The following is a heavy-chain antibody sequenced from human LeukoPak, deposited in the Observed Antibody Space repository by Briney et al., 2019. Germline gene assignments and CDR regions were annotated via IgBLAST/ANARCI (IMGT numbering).Heavy chain of an antibody. CDR1: EFTFSVHW. CDR2: IDNDGTNT. D-gene: IGHD6-6*01. V-gene: IGHV3-74*01. Sequence: PGGSLRLSCAASEFTFSVHWMHWVRQVPGKGLVYIAYIDNDGTNTNYADSVKGRFTISRDNAKNTLYLQMNSLRVEDTAVYYCVRDRPHNCVDPWGQGTLVTVSS. CDR3: VRDRPHNCVDP. J-gene: IGHJ5*02.